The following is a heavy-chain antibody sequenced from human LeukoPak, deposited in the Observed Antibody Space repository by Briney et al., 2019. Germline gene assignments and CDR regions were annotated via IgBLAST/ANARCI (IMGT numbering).Heavy chain of an antibody. CDR2: ISGSGGST. V-gene: IGHV3-23*01. Sequence: GGSLRLSCAASGFTFSSYAMSWVRQAPGKGLEWVSAISGSGGSTYCADSVKGRFTISRDNSKNMLYLQMNSLRAEDTAVYYCAKAPVFGSSWYDYWGQGTLVTVSS. CDR3: AKAPVFGSSWYDY. D-gene: IGHD6-13*01. J-gene: IGHJ4*02. CDR1: GFTFSSYA.